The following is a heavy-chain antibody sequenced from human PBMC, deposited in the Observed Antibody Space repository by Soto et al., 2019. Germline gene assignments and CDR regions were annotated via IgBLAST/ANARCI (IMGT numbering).Heavy chain of an antibody. J-gene: IGHJ6*02. CDR3: ARDSSGRQYYGMDV. CDR2: ITTTSSTM. Sequence: AWGSLRLSCTPSGFVFNDYRISWVRHAPGKGLEWISYITTTSSTMYYADSVKGRFTVSRDNAKNSLYLQMNSLRDEDTAVYYCARDSSGRQYYGMDVWGQGTTVTVSS. D-gene: IGHD3-22*01. V-gene: IGHV3-48*02. CDR1: GFVFNDYR.